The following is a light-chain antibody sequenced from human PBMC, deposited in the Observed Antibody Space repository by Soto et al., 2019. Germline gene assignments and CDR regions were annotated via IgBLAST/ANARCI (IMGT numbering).Light chain of an antibody. Sequence: EIVLTQSPGTLSLSPGERATLSCRASQSFSSIYLAWYQQKPGQAPRLLIYGASTRATGVPARFSGSGSGTDFTLTISSLQSEDFTVYSCLQYHNLWAFGQGTKVDIK. CDR1: QSFSSIY. CDR2: GAS. J-gene: IGKJ1*01. CDR3: LQYHNLWA. V-gene: IGKV3D-7*01.